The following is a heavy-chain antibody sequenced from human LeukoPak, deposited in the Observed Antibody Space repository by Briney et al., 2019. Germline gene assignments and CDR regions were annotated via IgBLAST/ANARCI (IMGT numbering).Heavy chain of an antibody. Sequence: ASVKVSFKASGYTFTSYGISWVRQAPGQGLEWMGWISAYNGNTNYAQKLQGRVTMTTDTSTSTAYMELRSLRSDDTAVYYCARSPRHDSSGYYSGWFDPWGQGTLVTVSS. D-gene: IGHD3-22*01. V-gene: IGHV1-18*01. CDR1: GYTFTSYG. J-gene: IGHJ5*02. CDR3: ARSPRHDSSGYYSGWFDP. CDR2: ISAYNGNT.